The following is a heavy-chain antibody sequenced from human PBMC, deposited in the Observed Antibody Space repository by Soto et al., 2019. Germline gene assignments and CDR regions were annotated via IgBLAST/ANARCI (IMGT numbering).Heavy chain of an antibody. CDR2: INHRGST. Sequence: QVQLQQWGAGLLKPSETLSLTCAVYGGSFRGYYWSWIRQPPGKGLEWIGEINHRGSTNYNPSVKRRVTISVDTSKNQSSLKLNSVTAADTAVDYCARGSRVKIPAASGRDCYYHGLDVWGQGTAVTVSS. D-gene: IGHD6-25*01. J-gene: IGHJ6*02. CDR3: ARGSRVKIPAASGRDCYYHGLDV. CDR1: GGSFRGYY. V-gene: IGHV4-34*01.